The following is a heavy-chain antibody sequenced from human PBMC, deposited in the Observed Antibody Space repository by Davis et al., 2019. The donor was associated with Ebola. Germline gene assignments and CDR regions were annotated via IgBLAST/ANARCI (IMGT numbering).Heavy chain of an antibody. J-gene: IGHJ5*02. V-gene: IGHV1-18*01. CDR3: ARASIVVVVAATTAGWFDP. Sequence: ASVKVSCKASGYTFTSYGISWVRQAPGQGLEWMGWISAYNGNTNYAQKLQGRVTMTTDTSTSTAYMELRSLRSDDTAVYYCARASIVVVVAATTAGWFDPWGQGTLVTVSS. D-gene: IGHD2-15*01. CDR1: GYTFTSYG. CDR2: ISAYNGNT.